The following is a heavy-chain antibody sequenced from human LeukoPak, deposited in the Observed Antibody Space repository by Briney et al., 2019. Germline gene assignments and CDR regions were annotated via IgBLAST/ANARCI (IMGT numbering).Heavy chain of an antibody. V-gene: IGHV4-59*01. CDR1: GGSISSYY. Sequence: PSETLSLTCTVSGGSISSYYWSWIRQPPGKGLEWIGYIYYSGSTNYNPSLKSRVTISVDTSKNQFSLKLSSVTAADTAVYYCACLGGRSRCYGMDVWGQGTTVSVSS. J-gene: IGHJ6*02. CDR3: ACLGGRSRCYGMDV. CDR2: IYYSGST. D-gene: IGHD4-23*01.